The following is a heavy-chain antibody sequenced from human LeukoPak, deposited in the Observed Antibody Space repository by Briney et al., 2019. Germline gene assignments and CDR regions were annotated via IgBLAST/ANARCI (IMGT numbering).Heavy chain of an antibody. V-gene: IGHV3-48*01. J-gene: IGHJ4*02. CDR3: ARRYYGSATYRLPYDY. CDR1: GFTFSIYW. Sequence: GGSLRLSCAASGFTFSIYWMSWVRQAPGKGLEWVSYISSSSSTIYYADSVKGRFTISRDNAKNSLYLQMSSLRAEDTAVYYCARRYYGSATYRLPYDYWGQGTLVTVSS. D-gene: IGHD3-22*01. CDR2: ISSSSSTI.